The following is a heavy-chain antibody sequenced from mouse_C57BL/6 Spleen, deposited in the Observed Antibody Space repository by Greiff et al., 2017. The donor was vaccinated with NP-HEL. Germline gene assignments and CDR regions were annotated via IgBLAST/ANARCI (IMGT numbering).Heavy chain of an antibody. D-gene: IGHD1-1*01. J-gene: IGHJ1*03. CDR2: IDPEDGET. CDR1: GFNIKDYY. V-gene: IGHV14-2*01. CDR3: VPYYYGSDWYFDV. Sequence: EVKLMESGAELVKPGASVKLSCTASGFNIKDYYMHWVKQRTEQGLEWIGRIDPEDGETKYATKFQGKATITADTSSNTAYLQLSSLTSEDTAVYYCVPYYYGSDWYFDVWGTGTTVTVSS.